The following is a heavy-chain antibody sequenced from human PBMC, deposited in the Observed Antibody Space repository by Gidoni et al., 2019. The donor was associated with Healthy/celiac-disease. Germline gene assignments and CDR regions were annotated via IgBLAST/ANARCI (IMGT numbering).Heavy chain of an antibody. Sequence: QVQLVESGGGVVQPGRSLRPSCAASGFTFSSYAMPWVRQAPGKGLEWVAVISYDGSNKYYADSVKGRFTISRDNSKNTLYLQMNSLRAEDTAVYYCAKASPLIVGGYYYYYGMDVWGQGTTVTVSS. CDR1: GFTFSSYA. CDR2: ISYDGSNK. J-gene: IGHJ6*02. V-gene: IGHV3-30*18. D-gene: IGHD1-26*01. CDR3: AKASPLIVGGYYYYYGMDV.